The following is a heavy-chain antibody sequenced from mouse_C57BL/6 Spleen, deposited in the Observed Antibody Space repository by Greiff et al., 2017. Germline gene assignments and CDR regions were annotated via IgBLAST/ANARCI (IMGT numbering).Heavy chain of an antibody. Sequence: VQLQQPGAELVKPGASVKLSCKASGYTFTSYWMHWVKQRPGQGLEWIGMIHPNSGSTNYNEKFKSKDTLTVDKSSSTAYMQLSSLTSEDAAVYYCAGGSTDGGDAMDDWGQGTSVTVSS. D-gene: IGHD2-1*01. CDR2: IHPNSGST. CDR1: GYTFTSYW. CDR3: AGGSTDGGDAMDD. J-gene: IGHJ4*01. V-gene: IGHV1-64*01.